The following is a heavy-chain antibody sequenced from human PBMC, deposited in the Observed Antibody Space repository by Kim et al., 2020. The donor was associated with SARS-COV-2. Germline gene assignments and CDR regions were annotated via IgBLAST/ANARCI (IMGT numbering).Heavy chain of an antibody. D-gene: IGHD1-1*01. CDR2: TNTNTGNP. J-gene: IGHJ4*02. CDR3: ARKYWNQHSHFGY. Sequence: ASVKVSCKASGYTFTSYTMNWVRQAPGQGLEWMGWTNTNTGNPTYAQGFTGRFVFSLDTSVSTAYLQISSLKAEDTAVYYCARKYWNQHSHFGYWGQGTLVTVSS. CDR1: GYTFTSYT. V-gene: IGHV7-4-1*02.